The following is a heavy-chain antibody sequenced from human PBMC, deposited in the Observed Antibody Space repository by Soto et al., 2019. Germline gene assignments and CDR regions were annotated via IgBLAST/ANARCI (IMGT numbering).Heavy chain of an antibody. Sequence: QVQLVQSGAEVQKPGSSVKVSCKASGGTFSSYTISWVRQAPGQGLEWMGRIIPILGIANYAQKFQGRVTITADKATSTAYMELSSLRSEDTAVYYCARDTMVRGVISDYYYYMDVWGKGTTVTVSS. CDR1: GGTFSSYT. V-gene: IGHV1-69*08. J-gene: IGHJ6*03. CDR2: IIPILGIA. CDR3: ARDTMVRGVISDYYYYMDV. D-gene: IGHD3-10*01.